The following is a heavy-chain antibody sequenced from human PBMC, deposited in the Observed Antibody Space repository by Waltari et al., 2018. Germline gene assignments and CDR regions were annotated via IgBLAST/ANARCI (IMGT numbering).Heavy chain of an antibody. CDR1: GYSISSGYY. J-gene: IGHJ4*02. CDR2: IYHSGSA. CDR3: ARLWFGELSGADY. D-gene: IGHD3-10*01. Sequence: QVQLQESGPGLVKHSETLSLTCAVSGYSISSGYYWGWIRQPPGKGLEWVGSIYHSGSAYYNPSLKSLVTISVDTSKNHFSLKLTSVTASDTAVYYCARLWFGELSGADYWGQGILVTVSS. V-gene: IGHV4-38-2*01.